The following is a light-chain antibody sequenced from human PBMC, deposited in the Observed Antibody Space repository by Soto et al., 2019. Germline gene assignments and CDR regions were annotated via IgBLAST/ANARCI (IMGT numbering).Light chain of an antibody. CDR2: SAS. CDR1: QSVNSD. CDR3: QQYNNWPLT. Sequence: ETVMTQSPATLSASPGESSTLSCRASQSVNSDLAWYQQIPGQAPRLLIYSASTGATGGPARFSGSGSGTEFTLTIRSLQSEDFAIYYCQQYNNWPLTFGGGTKVDIK. J-gene: IGKJ4*01. V-gene: IGKV3-15*01.